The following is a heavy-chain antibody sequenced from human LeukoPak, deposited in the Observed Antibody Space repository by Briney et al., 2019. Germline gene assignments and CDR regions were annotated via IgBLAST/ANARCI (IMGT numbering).Heavy chain of an antibody. V-gene: IGHV3-7*01. J-gene: IGHJ6*03. CDR3: ARVVVGATRYYYYYMDV. Sequence: GGSLRLSCAASGFTFSSYWMSWVRRAPGKGLEWVANIKQDGSEKYYVDSVKGRFTISRDNAKNSLYLQMNSLRAEDTAVYYCARVVVGATRYYYYYMDVWGKGTTVTISS. CDR2: IKQDGSEK. D-gene: IGHD1-26*01. CDR1: GFTFSSYW.